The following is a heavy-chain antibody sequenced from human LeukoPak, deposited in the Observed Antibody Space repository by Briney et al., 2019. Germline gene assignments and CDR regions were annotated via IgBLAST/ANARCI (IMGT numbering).Heavy chain of an antibody. V-gene: IGHV4-39*07. Sequence: PSETLSLTCTVSGGSISSSSYYWGWIRQPPGKGLEWIGSIYHSGSTYYNPSLKSRVTISVDRSKNQFSLKLSSVTAADTAVYYCARFRGYSRGKGAFDIWGQGTMVTVSS. CDR1: GGSISSSSYY. CDR3: ARFRGYSRGKGAFDI. CDR2: IYHSGST. J-gene: IGHJ3*02. D-gene: IGHD5-18*01.